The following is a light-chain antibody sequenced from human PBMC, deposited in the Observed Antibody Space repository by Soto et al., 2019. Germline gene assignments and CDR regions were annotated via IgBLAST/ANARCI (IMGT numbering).Light chain of an antibody. Sequence: QSALSQPASVSGSPGQSINISCTGTSSDDGGYNFVSWYQQHPGKAPKLLIYDVSNRPSVVSNRFSGSKSGNTASLTISGLQAEDEADYYCNSYTSSSNLVFGGGTKLTVL. CDR2: DVS. J-gene: IGLJ3*02. CDR3: NSYTSSSNLV. V-gene: IGLV2-14*01. CDR1: SSDDGGYNF.